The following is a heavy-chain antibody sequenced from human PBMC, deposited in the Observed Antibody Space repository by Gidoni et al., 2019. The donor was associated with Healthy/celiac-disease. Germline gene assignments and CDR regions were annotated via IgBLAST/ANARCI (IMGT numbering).Heavy chain of an antibody. CDR1: GFTFDDYG. V-gene: IGHV3-20*04. Sequence: EVQLVESGGGVVRPGGSLRLSCSASGFTFDDYGMSWVRQAPGKGLEWVSGINWNGGSTGYADSVKSRFTISRDNAKNSLYLQMNSLRAEDTALYYCARDGAISGWNYLDDYYYYGMDVWGQGTTVTVSS. CDR3: ARDGAISGWNYLDDYYYYGMDV. CDR2: INWNGGST. D-gene: IGHD1-7*01. J-gene: IGHJ6*02.